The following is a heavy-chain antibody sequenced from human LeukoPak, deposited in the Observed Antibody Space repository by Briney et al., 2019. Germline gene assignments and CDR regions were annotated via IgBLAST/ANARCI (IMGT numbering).Heavy chain of an antibody. CDR3: AITPGPQYSSGGYYYYMDV. D-gene: IGHD6-19*01. CDR1: GGTFSSYA. J-gene: IGHJ6*03. CDR2: IIPIFGTA. V-gene: IGHV1-69*05. Sequence: SVKVSCKASGGTFSSYAISWVRQAPGQGREWMGRIIPIFGTANYAQKFQGSVTITTDESTSTAYMELSSLRSEDTAVYYCAITPGPQYSSGGYYYYMDVWGKGTTVTVSS.